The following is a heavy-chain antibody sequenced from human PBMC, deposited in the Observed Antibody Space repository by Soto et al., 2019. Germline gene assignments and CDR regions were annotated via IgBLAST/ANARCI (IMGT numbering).Heavy chain of an antibody. CDR3: ARERGWQLYFDY. CDR1: GFTFSSYS. V-gene: IGHV3-21*01. Sequence: GGSLRLSCAASGFTFSSYSMNWVRQAPGKGLEWVSLVSFDSNYIYYADSVKGRFTISRDNAKNSVYLQMNSLRAGDTAVYYCARERGWQLYFDYWGQGALVTVSS. CDR2: VSFDSNYI. J-gene: IGHJ4*02. D-gene: IGHD6-13*01.